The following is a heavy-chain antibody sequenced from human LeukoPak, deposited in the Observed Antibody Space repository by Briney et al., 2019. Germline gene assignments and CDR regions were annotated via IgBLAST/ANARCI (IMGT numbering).Heavy chain of an antibody. CDR2: ISGSSIYI. Sequence: TGGSLRLSCAAPGFTFSSYSMNWVRQAPGKGLEWVSSISGSSIYIYYANSVRGRLTISRDNAKNSLFLQMNSLRAEDTAVYYCARDPGRCSSTSCYPDYWGQGTLVTVSS. J-gene: IGHJ4*02. V-gene: IGHV3-21*01. CDR3: ARDPGRCSSTSCYPDY. CDR1: GFTFSSYS. D-gene: IGHD2-2*01.